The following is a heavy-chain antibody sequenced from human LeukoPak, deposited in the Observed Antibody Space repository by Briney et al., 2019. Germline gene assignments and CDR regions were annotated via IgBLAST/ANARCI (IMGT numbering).Heavy chain of an antibody. V-gene: IGHV3-11*01. CDR1: GFTFSDSY. CDR2: ISNSGDSI. CDR3: AKANTFDILTGYNFDY. D-gene: IGHD3-9*01. J-gene: IGHJ4*02. Sequence: GGSLRLSCAASGFTFSDSYMAWIRQAPGKGLEYISYISNSGDSIYYADSVKGRFTISRDNAKNSLYLQMNSLRAEDMALYYCAKANTFDILTGYNFDYWGQGTLVTVSS.